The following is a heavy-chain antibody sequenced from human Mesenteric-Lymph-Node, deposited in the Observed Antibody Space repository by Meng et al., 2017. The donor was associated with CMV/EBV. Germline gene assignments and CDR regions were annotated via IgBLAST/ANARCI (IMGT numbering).Heavy chain of an antibody. Sequence: SVKVSCKASGYNFANFYIHWVRQAPGQGLEWLGVINPILGIANYARNFQGRFTITADKSTSTAYLDLSSLRFEDTAVYYCARRTGYSYTEYYQDWGQGTLVTVSS. V-gene: IGHV1-69*10. J-gene: IGHJ1*01. CDR3: ARRTGYSYTEYYQD. CDR2: INPILGIA. D-gene: IGHD5-18*01. CDR1: GYNFANFY.